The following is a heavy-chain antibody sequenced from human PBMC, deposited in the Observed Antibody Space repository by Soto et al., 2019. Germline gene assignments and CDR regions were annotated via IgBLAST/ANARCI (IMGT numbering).Heavy chain of an antibody. J-gene: IGHJ6*02. CDR1: GGSISSGDYY. CDR3: ARGDSSGTRYYYYGMDV. CDR2: IYYSGST. V-gene: IGHV4-30-4*01. D-gene: IGHD5-18*01. Sequence: SETLSLTCTVSGGSISSGDYYWSWIRQPPGKGLEWIGYIYYSGSTYYNPSLKSRVTISVDTSKNQFSLKLSSVTAADTAVYYCARGDSSGTRYYYYGMDVWGQGTTVTVLL.